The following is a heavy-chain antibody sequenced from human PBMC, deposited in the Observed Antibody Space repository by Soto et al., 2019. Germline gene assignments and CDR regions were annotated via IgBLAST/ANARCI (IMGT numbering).Heavy chain of an antibody. Sequence: QVQLVQSGAEVRKPGSSVKVSCKASGDTFSFYSINWVRQAPGLGLEWMGRINPILSMSNYAQRFKGRVTMNSDKSTSTADMELSGMRYEDTASYYCASSYGSGYRAFDYWGQGALVTVSS. CDR3: ASSYGSGYRAFDY. CDR1: GDTFSFYS. D-gene: IGHD3-10*01. CDR2: INPILSMS. V-gene: IGHV1-69*02. J-gene: IGHJ4*02.